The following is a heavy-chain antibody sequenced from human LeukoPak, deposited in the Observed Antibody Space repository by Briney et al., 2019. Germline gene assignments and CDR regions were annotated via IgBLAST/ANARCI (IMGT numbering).Heavy chain of an antibody. CDR3: ARVLSGSWDWFDP. V-gene: IGHV3-74*01. CDR2: INHDGSDT. CDR1: GFTFKLYW. Sequence: GGSLRLSCAASGFTFKLYWMHWVRQVPGRGPVWVSRINHDGSDTIYADSVRGRFTISRDDAKNTLYLQMNNLRAEDTAVYYCARVLSGSWDWFDPWGQGTLVTVSS. J-gene: IGHJ5*02. D-gene: IGHD3-22*01.